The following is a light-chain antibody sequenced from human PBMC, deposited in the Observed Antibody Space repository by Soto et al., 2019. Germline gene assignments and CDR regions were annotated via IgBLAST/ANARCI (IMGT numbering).Light chain of an antibody. J-gene: IGLJ2*01. CDR1: SSNIGADYD. Sequence: QPVLTQPPSVSGAPGQRVTISCTGSSSNIGADYDVHWYQQLPGTAPKLLIFGDTNRPSGVPDRFSGSKSGTSASLAITGLQADDEADYYCRSYDSSLSGSVFGGGTKVTVL. CDR3: RSYDSSLSGSV. V-gene: IGLV1-40*01. CDR2: GDT.